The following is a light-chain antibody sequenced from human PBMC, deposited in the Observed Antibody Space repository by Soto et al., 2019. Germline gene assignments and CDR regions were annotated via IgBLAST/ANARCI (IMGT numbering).Light chain of an antibody. CDR2: YDN. Sequence: SYELTQPPSVSVAPGKTARITCGGNNSGSKSVHWYQQKPGQAPVLVIYYDNDRPSGIPERFSGSNSGNTATLTISRVEAGDEADYYCQVWDSGSDHYVFGTGTKVTVL. CDR1: NSGSKS. V-gene: IGLV3-21*04. J-gene: IGLJ1*01. CDR3: QVWDSGSDHYV.